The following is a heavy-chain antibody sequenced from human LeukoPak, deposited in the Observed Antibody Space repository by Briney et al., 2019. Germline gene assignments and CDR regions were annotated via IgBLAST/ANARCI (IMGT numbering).Heavy chain of an antibody. J-gene: IGHJ4*02. V-gene: IGHV3-21*01. Sequence: GGSLRLSCAASGFTVNNEYMYWVRQAPGKGLEWVSSISSSSSYIYYADSVKGRFTISRDSAKNSLYLQMNSLRAEDTAVYYCARTGASGAREGDYWGQGTLVTVSS. CDR3: ARTGASGAREGDY. CDR1: GFTVNNEY. CDR2: ISSSSSYI. D-gene: IGHD1-26*01.